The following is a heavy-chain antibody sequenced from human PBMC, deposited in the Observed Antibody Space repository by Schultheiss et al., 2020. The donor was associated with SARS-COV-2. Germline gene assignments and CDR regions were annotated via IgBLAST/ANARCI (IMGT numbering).Heavy chain of an antibody. D-gene: IGHD3-16*01. Sequence: GSLRLSCAASGFTFSSYAMTWVRQAPGKGLEWIGSIYHSGSTNYNPSLKSRVTISVDTSKNQFSLKLSSVTAADTAVYYCARDRPGGIALDAFDIWGQGTMVTVSS. CDR3: ARDRPGGIALDAFDI. CDR2: IYHSGST. V-gene: IGHV4-4*02. J-gene: IGHJ3*02. CDR1: GFTFSSYAM.